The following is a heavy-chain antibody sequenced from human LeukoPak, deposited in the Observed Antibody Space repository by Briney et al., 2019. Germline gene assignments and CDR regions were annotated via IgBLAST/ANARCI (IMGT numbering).Heavy chain of an antibody. J-gene: IGHJ4*02. CDR1: GFTFSSYA. V-gene: IGHV3-23*01. Sequence: PGGSLRLSCAASGFTFSSYAMSWVRQAPGKGLEWVSAISGSGGSTYYADSVRGRFTISRDNSKNTLSLQMNSLRAEDTALYYCAKSPRIAAAGTPPYYFDYWGQGTLVTVSS. CDR2: ISGSGGST. D-gene: IGHD6-13*01. CDR3: AKSPRIAAAGTPPYYFDY.